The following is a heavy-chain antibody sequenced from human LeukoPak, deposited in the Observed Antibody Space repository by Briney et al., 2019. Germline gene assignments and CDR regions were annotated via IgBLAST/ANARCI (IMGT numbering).Heavy chain of an antibody. Sequence: GGSLRLSCAASGFTFSSYSMNWVRQAPGKGLEWVSSISSSSSYIYYADSVKGRFTISRDNAKNSLYLQMNSLRAEDTAVYYCARGGVYSSSWYTYWGQGTLVTVSS. CDR3: ARGGVYSSSWYTY. CDR1: GFTFSSYS. D-gene: IGHD6-13*01. J-gene: IGHJ4*02. CDR2: ISSSSSYI. V-gene: IGHV3-21*01.